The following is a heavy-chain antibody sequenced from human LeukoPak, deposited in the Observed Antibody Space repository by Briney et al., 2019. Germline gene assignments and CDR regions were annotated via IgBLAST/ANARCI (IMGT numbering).Heavy chain of an antibody. V-gene: IGHV1-46*01. J-gene: IGHJ4*02. CDR2: INPSGGST. Sequence: VASVKVSCKASGYTFTSYYMHWVRQAPGQGREWMGIINPSGGSTSYAQKIQGRVTMNRDTSTSTVYMELSSLRSEDTAVYYCARDHSYYYGSGSYYREYYFDYWGQGTLVTVSS. D-gene: IGHD3-10*01. CDR1: GYTFTSYY. CDR3: ARDHSYYYGSGSYYREYYFDY.